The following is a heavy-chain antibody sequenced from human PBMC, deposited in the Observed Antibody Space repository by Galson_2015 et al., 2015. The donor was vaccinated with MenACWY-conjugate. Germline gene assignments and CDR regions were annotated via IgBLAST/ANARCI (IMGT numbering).Heavy chain of an antibody. CDR1: GFTFSNAW. J-gene: IGHJ4*02. V-gene: IGHV3-15*01. CDR2: IKSKTDGGTT. D-gene: IGHD4-17*01. CDR3: ARGLRVTTGRTPDY. Sequence: SLRLSCAASGFTFSNAWMSWVRQAPGKGLEWVGRIKSKTDGGTTDYAAPVKGRFTISRDNAKNSLYLQMNSLRAEDTAVYYCARGLRVTTGRTPDYWGQGTLVTVSS.